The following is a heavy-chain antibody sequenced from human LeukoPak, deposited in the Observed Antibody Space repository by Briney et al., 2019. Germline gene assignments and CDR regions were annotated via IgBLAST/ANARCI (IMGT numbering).Heavy chain of an antibody. CDR2: IYYSGST. J-gene: IGHJ6*02. Sequence: PSETLSLTCTVSGGSISSGGYYWSWIRQHPGKGLEWIGYIYYSGSTYYNPSLKSRVTISVDTSKNQFSLKLSSVTAADTAVYYCARLRGMIPAAINYYYYYGMDVWGQGTTVTVSS. D-gene: IGHD2-2*02. V-gene: IGHV4-31*03. CDR3: ARLRGMIPAAINYYYYYGMDV. CDR1: GGSISSGGYY.